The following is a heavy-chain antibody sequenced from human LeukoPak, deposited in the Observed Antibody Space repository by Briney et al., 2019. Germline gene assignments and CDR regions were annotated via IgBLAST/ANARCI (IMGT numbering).Heavy chain of an antibody. D-gene: IGHD1-1*01. J-gene: IGHJ6*02. Sequence: SETLSLTCTVSGGSISSYYWSWIRQPPGKGLEWIGYIYYSGSTNYNPSLKSRVTISVDTSKNQFSLKLSSVTAADTAVYHCARALRGTLDVWGQGTTVTVSS. CDR3: ARALRGTLDV. CDR2: IYYSGST. CDR1: GGSISSYY. V-gene: IGHV4-59*01.